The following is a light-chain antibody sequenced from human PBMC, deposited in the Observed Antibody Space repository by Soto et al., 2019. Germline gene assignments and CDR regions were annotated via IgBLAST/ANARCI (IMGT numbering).Light chain of an antibody. CDR1: QSIDNY. V-gene: IGKV1-39*01. CDR2: AAS. CDR3: QQSYSTPLT. J-gene: IGKJ4*01. Sequence: DIQMTQSPSSLSASVGDRVTITCGTSQSIDNYLNWYQQKPGKAPKLLMYAASTLQSGVPSRFSGSGSETDFTLTISSLQPEDFATYYCQQSYSTPLTFGGGTKVDIK.